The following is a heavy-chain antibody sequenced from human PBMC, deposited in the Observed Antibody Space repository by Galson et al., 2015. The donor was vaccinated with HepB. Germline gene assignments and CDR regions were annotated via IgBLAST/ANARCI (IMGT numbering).Heavy chain of an antibody. CDR1: GGSISSDGYS. J-gene: IGHJ2*01. D-gene: IGHD1-26*01. V-gene: IGHV4-30-2*01. CDR2: IYHSGST. CDR3: ARNTDSGSYYAKYFDL. Sequence: LSLTYAVSGGSISSDGYSWSWIRQPPGKGLEWIGYIYHSGSTHYNPSLKSRVTISVDRSKNQFSLKLDSVTAADTAVYYCARNTDSGSYYAKYFDLWGRGTLVTVSS.